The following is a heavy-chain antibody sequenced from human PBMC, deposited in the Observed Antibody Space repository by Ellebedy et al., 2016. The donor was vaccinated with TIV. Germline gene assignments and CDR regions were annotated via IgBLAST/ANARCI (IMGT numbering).Heavy chain of an antibody. V-gene: IGHV1-18*01. Sequence: ASVKVSXXASGYTFTSYGISWVRQAPGQGLEWMGWISAYNGNTNYAQKLQGRVTMTTDTSTSTAYMELRSLRSEDTAVYYCARGRRVTYYYYYGMDVWGQGTTVTVSS. J-gene: IGHJ6*02. D-gene: IGHD4-23*01. CDR2: ISAYNGNT. CDR3: ARGRRVTYYYYYGMDV. CDR1: GYTFTSYG.